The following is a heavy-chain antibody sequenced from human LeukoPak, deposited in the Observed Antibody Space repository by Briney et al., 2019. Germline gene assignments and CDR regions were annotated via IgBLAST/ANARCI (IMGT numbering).Heavy chain of an antibody. D-gene: IGHD6-19*01. CDR1: GFTFSDYY. Sequence: GGSLRLSCAASGFTFSDYYMSWIRQAPGKGLEWVSYISSSGSTIYYADSVKGRFTISRDNSKNTLYLQMNSLRAEDTAVYYCAKAFDSSGWYNYYYGMDVWGQGTTVTVSS. V-gene: IGHV3-11*01. CDR3: AKAFDSSGWYNYYYGMDV. CDR2: ISSSGSTI. J-gene: IGHJ6*02.